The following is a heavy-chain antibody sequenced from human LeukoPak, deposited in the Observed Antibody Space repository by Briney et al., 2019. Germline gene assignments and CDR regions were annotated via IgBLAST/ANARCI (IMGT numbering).Heavy chain of an antibody. V-gene: IGHV4-30-4*07. J-gene: IGHJ3*02. CDR1: GGSFSSGGYS. CDR3: ARPMGRDTASDAFDI. D-gene: IGHD5-18*01. Sequence: SETLSLTCGVSGGSFSSGGYSWNWIRQPPGKGLEWIGYIYYSGSTYYNPSLKSRVTISLDTSKNQFSLKLNSVTAADTAVYYCARPMGRDTASDAFDIWGQGTMVTVSS. CDR2: IYYSGST.